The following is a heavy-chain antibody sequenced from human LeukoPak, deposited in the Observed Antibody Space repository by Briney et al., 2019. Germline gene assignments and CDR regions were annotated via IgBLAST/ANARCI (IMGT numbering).Heavy chain of an antibody. CDR2: ISAYNGNT. D-gene: IGHD3-22*01. CDR1: GYTLTSYG. V-gene: IGHV1-18*01. Sequence: ASVKVSCKASGYTLTSYGISWVRQAPGQGLEWMGWISAYNGNTNYAQKLQGRVTMTTDTSTSTAYMELRSLRSDDTAVYYCARDLGDYDSSGYGPSGYWGQGTLVTVSS. CDR3: ARDLGDYDSSGYGPSGY. J-gene: IGHJ4*02.